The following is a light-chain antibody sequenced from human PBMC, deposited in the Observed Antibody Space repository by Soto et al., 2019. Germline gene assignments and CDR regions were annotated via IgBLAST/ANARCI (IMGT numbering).Light chain of an antibody. CDR1: RSDVGAYNY. V-gene: IGLV2-14*01. CDR3: TSYTSSSTLV. J-gene: IGLJ3*02. CDR2: EVS. Sequence: QSVLTQPASVSGSPGQSIAISCTGTRSDVGAYNYVSWYQQHPGKAPKLMIYEVSNRPSGVSNRFSGSKSGNTASLTISGLQAADEADYYCTSYTSSSTLVFGGGTKLTVL.